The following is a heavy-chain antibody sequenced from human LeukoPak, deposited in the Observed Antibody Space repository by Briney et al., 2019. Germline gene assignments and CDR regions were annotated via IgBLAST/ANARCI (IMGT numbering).Heavy chain of an antibody. J-gene: IGHJ4*02. Sequence: TTSQTLSLTCTVSGVSISSGSYYWSWIRQPAGKGLEWIGRIYTSGSTNYNPSLKSRVTISVDTSKNQFSLKLSSVTAADTAVYYCARERWLQRVVDYWGQGTLVTVSS. V-gene: IGHV4-61*02. CDR2: IYTSGST. CDR1: GVSISSGSYY. CDR3: ARERWLQRVVDY. D-gene: IGHD5-24*01.